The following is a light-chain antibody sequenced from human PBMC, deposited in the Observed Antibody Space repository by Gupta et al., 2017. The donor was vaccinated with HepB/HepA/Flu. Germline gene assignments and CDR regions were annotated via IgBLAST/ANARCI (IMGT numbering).Light chain of an antibody. CDR1: QSIRSNY. CDR2: GTS. Sequence: EIVLTQSPGTLSLSPGERATLSCRASQSIRSNYLAWYQQRPGQAPRLLIYGTSSTATGIPDRFSGSGSGTDFTLTISRLEPEDFAVYYCQQYDSSPRTFGQGTKVEIK. J-gene: IGKJ1*01. CDR3: QQYDSSPRT. V-gene: IGKV3-20*01.